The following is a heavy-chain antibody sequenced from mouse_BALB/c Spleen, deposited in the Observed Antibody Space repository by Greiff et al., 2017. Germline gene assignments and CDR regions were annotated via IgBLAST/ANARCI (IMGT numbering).Heavy chain of an antibody. Sequence: EVHLVESGGGLVQPGGSRKLSCAASGFTFSDYGMAWVRQAPGKGPEWVAFISNLAYSIYYADTVTGRFTISRENAKNTLYLEMSSLRSEDTAMYYCARVQLGLPYIDYWGQGTTLTVSS. CDR3: ARVQLGLPYIDY. CDR2: ISNLAYSI. D-gene: IGHD3-1*01. V-gene: IGHV5-15*02. J-gene: IGHJ2*01. CDR1: GFTFSDYG.